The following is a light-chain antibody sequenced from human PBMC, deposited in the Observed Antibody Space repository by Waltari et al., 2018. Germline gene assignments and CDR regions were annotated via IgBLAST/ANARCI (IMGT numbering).Light chain of an antibody. J-gene: IGKJ1*01. CDR2: LGS. Sequence: IVMTQSPLSLSVTPGEPASISCRSSRSLLHSNDQNYLEWYFQKPGQSPQRLIYLGSNRASGVPDRFRGRRSGTDCTLEVSRVEDEDVSIYCCMRALQTPWAFGQETKVEIK. CDR3: MRALQTPWA. V-gene: IGKV2-28*01. CDR1: RSLLHSNDQNY.